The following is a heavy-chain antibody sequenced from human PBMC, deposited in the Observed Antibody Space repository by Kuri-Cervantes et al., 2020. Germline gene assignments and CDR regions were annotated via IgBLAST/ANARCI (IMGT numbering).Heavy chain of an antibody. D-gene: IGHD2-2*01. J-gene: IGHJ4*02. V-gene: IGHV3-9*01. Sequence: GGSLRLSCAASGFTFDDYAMHWVRQAPGKGLEWVSGISWNSGSIGYADSVKGRFTISRDNAKNSLYLQMNSLRAEDTAVYYCTRGWSCSSPSCSGRKYWGQGTLVTVSS. CDR2: ISWNSGSI. CDR1: GFTFDDYA. CDR3: TRGWSCSSPSCSGRKY.